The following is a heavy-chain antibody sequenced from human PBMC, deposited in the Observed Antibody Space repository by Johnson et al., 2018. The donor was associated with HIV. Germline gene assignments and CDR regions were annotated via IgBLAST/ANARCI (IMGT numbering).Heavy chain of an antibody. CDR1: GITFSSYG. CDR3: SYIFVDTAMDKTTTDAFDI. D-gene: IGHD5-18*01. J-gene: IGHJ3*02. Sequence: QVQVVESGGGVVQPGRSLRLSCEASGITFSSYGMHWVRQAPGKGLEWVAFIRYDGSNKYYADSVKGRFTISRDNSKNTLYLQMNSLRAEDTAGYYFSYIFVDTAMDKTTTDAFDIWGQGTMVTVSS. CDR2: IRYDGSNK. V-gene: IGHV3-30*02.